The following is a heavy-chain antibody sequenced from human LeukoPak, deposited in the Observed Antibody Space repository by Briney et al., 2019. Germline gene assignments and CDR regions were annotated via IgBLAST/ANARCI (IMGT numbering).Heavy chain of an antibody. D-gene: IGHD6-13*01. J-gene: IGHJ4*02. CDR2: ISGSGGST. CDR3: ARAKYSSSCFDY. CDR1: GFTFSSYG. V-gene: IGHV3-23*01. Sequence: GVLRLSCAASGFTFSSYGMSWVRQAPGKGLEWVSAISGSGGSTYYADSVKGRFTISRDNSKNTLYLQMNSLRAEDTAVYYCARAKYSSSCFDYWGQGTLVTVSS.